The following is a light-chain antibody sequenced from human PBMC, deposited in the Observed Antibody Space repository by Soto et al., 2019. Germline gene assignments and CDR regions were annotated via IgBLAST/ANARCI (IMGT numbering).Light chain of an antibody. J-gene: IGLJ1*01. V-gene: IGLV2-11*01. CDR2: TVT. CDR1: NKEFGGYNY. CDR3: CSYAGSSSYV. Sequence: QPVLTQPRSVSGFPCRSVTISCPGTNKEFGGYNYVSWYQQHPGKAPKLMIYTVTKRPSGVPDRFSGSKSDNTASLTISGLQADDEADHYCCSYAGSSSYVFGTGTNVTVL.